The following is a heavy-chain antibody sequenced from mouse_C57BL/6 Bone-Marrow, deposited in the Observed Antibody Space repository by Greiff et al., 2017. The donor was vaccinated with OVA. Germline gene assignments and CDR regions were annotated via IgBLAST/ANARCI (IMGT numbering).Heavy chain of an antibody. V-gene: IGHV6-6*01. CDR2: IRNKANNHAT. CDR1: GFTFSDAW. J-gene: IGHJ2*01. CDR3: TRGGEGDFLYYFDY. Sequence: EVKLVESGGGLVQPGGSMKLSCAASGFTFSDAWMDWVRQSPEKGLEWVAEIRNKANNHATYYAESVKGRFTISRDDSKSSVYLQMNSLRAEDTGIYYCTRGGEGDFLYYFDYWGQGTTLTVSS.